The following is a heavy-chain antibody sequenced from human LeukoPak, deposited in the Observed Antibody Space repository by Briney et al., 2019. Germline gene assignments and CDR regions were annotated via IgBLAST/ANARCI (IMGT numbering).Heavy chain of an antibody. V-gene: IGHV3-7*01. Sequence: GGSLRLSCAASGFTFSSYWMSWVRQAPGKGLEWVANIKQDGSEKYYVDSVKGRFTFSRDNAKNSLYLQMNSLRAEDTAVYYCARPGYYYDSSGHYYVSGGLDYWGQGTLVTVSS. CDR2: IKQDGSEK. D-gene: IGHD3-22*01. J-gene: IGHJ4*02. CDR1: GFTFSSYW. CDR3: ARPGYYYDSSGHYYVSGGLDY.